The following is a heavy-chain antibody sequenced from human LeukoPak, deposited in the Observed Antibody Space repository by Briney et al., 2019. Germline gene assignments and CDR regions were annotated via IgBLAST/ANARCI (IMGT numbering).Heavy chain of an antibody. CDR2: IYYSGST. V-gene: IGHV4-39*07. J-gene: IGHJ4*02. Sequence: SETLSLTCTVAGGSISSSSYFWGWIRQPPGKGLEWIASIYYSGSTYYNASLKSRVTISVDTSKNRFSLKLSSVTAADTAVYYCARDRYYYDSSGYSTRRFDYWGQGTLVTVSS. CDR1: GGSISSSSYF. CDR3: ARDRYYYDSSGYSTRRFDY. D-gene: IGHD3-22*01.